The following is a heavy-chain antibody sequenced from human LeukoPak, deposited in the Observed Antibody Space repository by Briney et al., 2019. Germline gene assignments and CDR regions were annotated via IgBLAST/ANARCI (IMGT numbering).Heavy chain of an antibody. Sequence: PSGTLSLTCAVSGGSISSSNWWSWVRQPPGKGLEWIGEIYHSGSTNYNPSLKSRVTISVDKSKNQFSLKLSSVTAADTAVYYCARVGMGIAAAGFDYWGQGTLVTVSS. V-gene: IGHV4-4*02. CDR2: IYHSGST. J-gene: IGHJ4*02. D-gene: IGHD6-13*01. CDR3: ARVGMGIAAAGFDY. CDR1: GGSISSSNW.